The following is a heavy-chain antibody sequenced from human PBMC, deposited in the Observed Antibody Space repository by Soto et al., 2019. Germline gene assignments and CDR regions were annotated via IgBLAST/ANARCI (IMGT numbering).Heavy chain of an antibody. CDR2: ISFTGDSR. V-gene: IGHV3-23*01. CDR1: GCNFNAYV. Sequence: PGGSLRLSCASSGCNFNAYVMNWVRQAPGKGLEWVSIISFTGDSRYYADSVKDRFTISRDNSQNTLYLQMNSLRAEDTAVYYCAKKSCSSPGCPYGMDVWGQGTTVTVSS. CDR3: AKKSCSSPGCPYGMDV. D-gene: IGHD2-2*01. J-gene: IGHJ6*02.